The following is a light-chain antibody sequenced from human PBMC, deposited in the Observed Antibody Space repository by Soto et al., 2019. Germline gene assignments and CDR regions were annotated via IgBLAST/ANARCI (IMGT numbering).Light chain of an antibody. CDR3: SSYTGSSTPYV. CDR1: SSDVGGYNY. J-gene: IGLJ1*01. V-gene: IGLV2-14*01. CDR2: EVS. Sequence: QSALTQPASVSGSPGQSITISCTGTSSDVGGYNYVSWYQQHPGKAPKLMIYEVSNRPSGVSNRFSGSKSGNTASLTISGLQAEDEADYYCSSYTGSSTPYVFGTGTKHTVL.